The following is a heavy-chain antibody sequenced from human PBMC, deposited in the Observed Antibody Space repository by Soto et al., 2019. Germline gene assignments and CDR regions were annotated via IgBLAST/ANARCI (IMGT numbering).Heavy chain of an antibody. D-gene: IGHD3-22*01. CDR3: ATRAAYYYDSSDHIDAPAFDI. CDR1: GYTLTELS. Sequence: ASVKVSCKVSGYTLTELSMHWVRQAPGKGLEWMGGFDPEDGETIYAQKFQGRVTMTEDTSTDTAYMELSSLRSEDTAVYYCATRAAYYYDSSDHIDAPAFDIWGQGTMVTVSS. J-gene: IGHJ3*02. CDR2: FDPEDGET. V-gene: IGHV1-24*01.